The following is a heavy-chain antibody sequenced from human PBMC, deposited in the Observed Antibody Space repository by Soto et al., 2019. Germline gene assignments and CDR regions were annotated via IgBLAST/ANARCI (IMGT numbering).Heavy chain of an antibody. J-gene: IGHJ5*02. CDR2: IWFDGSNK. D-gene: IGHD3-10*01. CDR1: GFTFNNYG. Sequence: PGGSLRLSCAASGFTFNNYGMQWVXXAPGKGLEWVAVIWFDGSNKYYADSVKGRFTISRDNSKNTLYLDMNTLRAEDTAVYYCARDHTYGSGTSYGHNWFDPWGQGTLVTVSS. CDR3: ARDHTYGSGTSYGHNWFDP. V-gene: IGHV3-33*01.